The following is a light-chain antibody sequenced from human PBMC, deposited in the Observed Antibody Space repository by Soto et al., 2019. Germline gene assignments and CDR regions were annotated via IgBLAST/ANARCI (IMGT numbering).Light chain of an antibody. J-gene: IGKJ1*01. V-gene: IGKV1-5*03. CDR1: QSISSW. Sequence: DIQMTQSPSTLSASVGDRVTITCRASQSISSWLAWYQQKPGKAPKLPIYKASSLESGVPSRFSGSGSGTEFTLTISSLQPDDFATYYCQQYNSYPVGFGQGTKVEIK. CDR2: KAS. CDR3: QQYNSYPVG.